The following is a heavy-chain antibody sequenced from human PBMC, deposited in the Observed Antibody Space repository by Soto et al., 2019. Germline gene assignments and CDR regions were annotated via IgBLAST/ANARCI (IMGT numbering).Heavy chain of an antibody. CDR1: GYSFPSYW. J-gene: IGHJ4*02. CDR2: SYPGDSDT. D-gene: IGHD5-18*01. CDR3: ATLKGGYSYGSHYFDY. Sequence: GESLNISCKGSGYSFPSYWIGWVCQMPGKGRDWMGISYPGDSDTRYSPSFQGQVTISADKSIGTAYLQWSSLKASDTAMYYCATLKGGYSYGSHYFDYWGQGTLV. V-gene: IGHV5-51*01.